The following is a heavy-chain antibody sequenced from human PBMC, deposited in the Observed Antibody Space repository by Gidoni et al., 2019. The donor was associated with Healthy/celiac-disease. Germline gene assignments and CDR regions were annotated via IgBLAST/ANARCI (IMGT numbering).Heavy chain of an antibody. Sequence: EVQLVESGGGLVKPGGSLRLSCAASGFTFSNAWMSWVRQAPGKGLEWVGRIKSKTDGGTTDYAAPVKGRFTISRDDSKNTLYLQMNSLKTEDTAVYYCTTASWKDYYDSSGEYFQHWGQGTLVTVSS. CDR1: GFTFSNAW. CDR3: TTASWKDYYDSSGEYFQH. CDR2: IKSKTDGGTT. J-gene: IGHJ1*01. V-gene: IGHV3-15*01. D-gene: IGHD3-22*01.